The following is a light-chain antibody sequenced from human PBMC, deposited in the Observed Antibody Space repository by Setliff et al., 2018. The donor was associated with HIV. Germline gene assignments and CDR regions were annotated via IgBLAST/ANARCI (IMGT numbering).Light chain of an antibody. CDR1: SSDVGGYIY. CDR3: SSYTSGSTLVV. V-gene: IGLV2-14*01. CDR2: EVS. Sequence: LTPPASVSGSPGQSITISCTGTSSDVGGYIYVSWYQQHPGKAPKLMIYEVSNRPSGVSDRFSGSKSDNTASLTISGLQTEDEADYYCSSYTSGSTLVVFGGGTKVT. J-gene: IGLJ3*02.